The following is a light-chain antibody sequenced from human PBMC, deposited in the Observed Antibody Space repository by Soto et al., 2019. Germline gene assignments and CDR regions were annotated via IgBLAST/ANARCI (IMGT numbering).Light chain of an antibody. V-gene: IGKV3-20*01. Sequence: EIVLTQSPGTLSLSPGERATLSCRASQSVSASFLAGYQQKPGQAPRLLIYGASSRATGIPDRFSGSGSGTDFTITISRLEPEEAAVYYCQQRGTFGQGTKLEIK. CDR3: QQRGT. J-gene: IGKJ2*02. CDR2: GAS. CDR1: QSVSASF.